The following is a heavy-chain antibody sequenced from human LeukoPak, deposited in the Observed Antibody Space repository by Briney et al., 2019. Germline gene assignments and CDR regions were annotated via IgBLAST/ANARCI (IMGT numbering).Heavy chain of an antibody. J-gene: IGHJ5*02. Sequence: SETLSLTCAVYGGSFSGYYWSWIRQPPGKGLEWIGEINHSGSTNYNPSLKSRVTISVDTSKNQFSLKLSSVTAADTAVYYCASSLRYFDWLRVWFDPWGQGTLVTVSS. V-gene: IGHV4-34*01. D-gene: IGHD3-9*01. CDR1: GGSFSGYY. CDR3: ASSLRYFDWLRVWFDP. CDR2: INHSGST.